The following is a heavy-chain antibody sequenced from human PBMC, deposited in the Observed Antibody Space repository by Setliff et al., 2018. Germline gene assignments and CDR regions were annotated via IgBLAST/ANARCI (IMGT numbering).Heavy chain of an antibody. Sequence: ASVKVSCNASGYTFTSYDINWVRQATGQGLEWMGGMNPNSGNTGYAPTFQGRVTMTRNTSTSTVYMELSSLRSEDTAVYYCAGPSGVTVVTKGIFDVWGQGTMVTVSS. D-gene: IGHD3-22*01. J-gene: IGHJ3*01. CDR1: GYTFTSYD. CDR2: MNPNSGNT. V-gene: IGHV1-8*01. CDR3: AGPSGVTVVTKGIFDV.